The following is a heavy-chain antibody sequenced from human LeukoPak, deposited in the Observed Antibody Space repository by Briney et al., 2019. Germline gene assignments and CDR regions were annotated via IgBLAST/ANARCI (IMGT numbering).Heavy chain of an antibody. CDR3: VLDLFSSFAFDI. CDR2: ISDSGVRT. J-gene: IGHJ3*02. CDR1: GFTFSNYV. Sequence: GGSLRLSCAASGFTFSNYVMAWIRQAPGKGLEWVSAISDSGVRTDYADSVKGRFTTSRDNAKNALHLQMNSLTAEDTAVYYCVLDLFSSFAFDIWGQGTMVTVSS. D-gene: IGHD3/OR15-3a*01. V-gene: IGHV3-23*01.